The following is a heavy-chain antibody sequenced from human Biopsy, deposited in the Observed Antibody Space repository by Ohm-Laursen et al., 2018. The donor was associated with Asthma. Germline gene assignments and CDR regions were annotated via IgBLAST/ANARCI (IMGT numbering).Heavy chain of an antibody. J-gene: IGHJ4*02. V-gene: IGHV4-39*01. CDR2: MYHSGSP. CDR3: VRHQYSSSWSTFDY. Sequence: SETLSLTCIVSGASITSSAYYWGWIRQPPGKGMEWIGSMYHSGSPYYHPSLKSRATISVDTSKNQLSLKMSSVTAADTAVYFCVRHQYSSSWSTFDYWGQGATVTVSS. CDR1: GASITSSAYY. D-gene: IGHD3-22*01.